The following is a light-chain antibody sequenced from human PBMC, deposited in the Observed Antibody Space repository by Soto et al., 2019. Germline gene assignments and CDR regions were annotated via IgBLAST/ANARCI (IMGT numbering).Light chain of an antibody. CDR3: SSYTSRSTWV. CDR2: EVR. J-gene: IGLJ3*02. V-gene: IGLV2-14*01. CDR1: SSDVGAYNY. Sequence: QSALTQPASVSGSPGRSITISCTGTSSDVGAYNYVSWYQQHPGKAPKLMIYEVRNRPSGVSDRFSGSRSGNTASLTISGLQAEDESDYYCSSYTSRSTWVFGGGTKLTVL.